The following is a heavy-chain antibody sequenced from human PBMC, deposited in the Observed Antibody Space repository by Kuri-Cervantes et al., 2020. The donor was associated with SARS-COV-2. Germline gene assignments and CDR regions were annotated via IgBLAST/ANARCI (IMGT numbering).Heavy chain of an antibody. V-gene: IGHV1-69*05. CDR1: GGTFSSYA. Sequence: SVKVSCKASGGTFSSYAISWVRQAPGQGLEWMGGIIPIFGTANYAQKFQGRVTITRNTSISTAYMELSSLRSEDTAVYYCARGGVVPEVSFDYWGQGTLVTVSS. D-gene: IGHD2-2*01. CDR2: IIPIFGTA. J-gene: IGHJ4*02. CDR3: ARGGVVPEVSFDY.